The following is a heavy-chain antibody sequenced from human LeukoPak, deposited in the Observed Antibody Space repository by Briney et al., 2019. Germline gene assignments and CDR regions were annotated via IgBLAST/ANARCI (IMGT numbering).Heavy chain of an antibody. Sequence: GASVKVSCKASGGTFSSYAISWVRQAPGQGLEWMGGIIPILGIANYAQKFQGRVTITADKSTSTAYMELSSLRSEDTAVYYCARGGTTTVTDGVFDCWGQGTLVTVSS. CDR3: ARGGTTTVTDGVFDC. D-gene: IGHD4-11*01. V-gene: IGHV1-69*10. J-gene: IGHJ4*02. CDR1: GGTFSSYA. CDR2: IIPILGIA.